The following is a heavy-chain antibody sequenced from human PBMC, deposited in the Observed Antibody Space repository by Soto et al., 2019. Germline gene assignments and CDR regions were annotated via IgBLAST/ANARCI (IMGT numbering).Heavy chain of an antibody. CDR2: INHSGST. CDR3: ARQYCSSTGCYAIDY. J-gene: IGHJ4*02. D-gene: IGHD2-2*01. CDR1: GGSFSGYY. Sequence: QVQLQQWGAGLLKPSETLSLTCAVYGGSFSGYYWSWIRQPPGKGLEWIGEINHSGSTNYNPSLKSRVTISVDTSKNQFSLKLSSVTAADTAVYYCARQYCSSTGCYAIDYWGQGTLVTVSS. V-gene: IGHV4-34*01.